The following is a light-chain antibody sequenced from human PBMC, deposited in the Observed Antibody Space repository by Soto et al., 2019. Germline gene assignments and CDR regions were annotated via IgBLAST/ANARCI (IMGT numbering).Light chain of an antibody. J-gene: IGKJ1*01. CDR2: GAS. Sequence: EIVLTQSPGTLSLSPGERATLSCRASQSVSHNYLAWYQQKPGQAPRLLIYGASNRATGIPDRFRGSGSGTEFTLTISGLEPEDFAVYYCQQYGSAGTFGQGTKVEIK. CDR1: QSVSHNY. CDR3: QQYGSAGT. V-gene: IGKV3-20*01.